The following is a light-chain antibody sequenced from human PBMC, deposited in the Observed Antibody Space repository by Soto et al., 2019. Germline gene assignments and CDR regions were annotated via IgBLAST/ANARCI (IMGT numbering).Light chain of an antibody. V-gene: IGKV3-15*01. Sequence: EIVMTQSPATLSVSPGERAALSCRASQSISTHLAWYQQRPGQSPRLLISAASSRVAGLSARFSGSGSGTEFTLTITRLQSEDFAVYHCQQYYEWPPTFGQGTTVEL. CDR3: QQYYEWPPT. CDR2: AAS. J-gene: IGKJ1*01. CDR1: QSISTH.